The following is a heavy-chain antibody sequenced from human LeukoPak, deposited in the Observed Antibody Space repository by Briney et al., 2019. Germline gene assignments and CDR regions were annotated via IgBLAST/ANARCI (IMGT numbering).Heavy chain of an antibody. CDR1: GGSISSSSYY. CDR2: IYYNGST. Sequence: SETLSLTCTVSGGSISSSSYYWGWIRQPPGKGLEWIGSIYYNGSTYYNPSLKSRVTISVDTSKNQFSLKLSSVTAADTAVYYCARRIVGAHDFDYWGQGTLVTVSS. V-gene: IGHV4-39*07. J-gene: IGHJ4*02. CDR3: ARRIVGAHDFDY. D-gene: IGHD1-26*01.